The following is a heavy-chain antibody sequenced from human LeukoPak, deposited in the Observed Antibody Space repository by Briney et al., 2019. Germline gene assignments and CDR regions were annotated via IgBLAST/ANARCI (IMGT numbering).Heavy chain of an antibody. D-gene: IGHD3-10*01. V-gene: IGHV4-34*01. Sequence: SETLSLTCAVYGGSFSGYYWSWIRQPPGKGVEWIGEINHSGSTNYNPSLKSRVTISVDTSKNQFSLKLSSVTAADTAVYYCARGLYGSGSYYRYWGQGTLVTVSS. CDR2: INHSGST. CDR3: ARGLYGSGSYYRY. J-gene: IGHJ4*02. CDR1: GGSFSGYY.